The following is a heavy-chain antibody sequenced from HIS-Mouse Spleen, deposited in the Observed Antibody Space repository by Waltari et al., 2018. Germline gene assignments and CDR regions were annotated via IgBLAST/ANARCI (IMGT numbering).Heavy chain of an antibody. D-gene: IGHD1-26*01. CDR3: ARGSGRWELLLPNWFDP. J-gene: IGHJ5*02. CDR2: VKPNSGGT. V-gene: IGHV1-2*02. CDR1: GYTFTGYY. Sequence: QVQLVQSGAEVKKPGASVKVSCKASGYTFTGYYMHWVRQAPGQGLEWMGWVKPNSGGTNYAQKFKGRVTMTRDTSSSTAYMELSRLRSDDTAVYYCARGSGRWELLLPNWFDPWGQGTLVTVSS.